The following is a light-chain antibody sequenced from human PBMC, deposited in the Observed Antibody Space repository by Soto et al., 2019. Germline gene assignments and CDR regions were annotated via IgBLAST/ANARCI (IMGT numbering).Light chain of an antibody. CDR1: SSDVGSYNL. Sequence: QSALTQPASVSGSPGQSITISCTGTSSDVGSYNLVSWYQQHPGKAPKLMIYEDTKRPSGDSNRFSGSKSGNTASLTISGLQAEDEAHYYCCSYAGSSTWVFGGGTKVTVL. CDR3: CSYAGSSTWV. V-gene: IGLV2-23*01. J-gene: IGLJ3*02. CDR2: EDT.